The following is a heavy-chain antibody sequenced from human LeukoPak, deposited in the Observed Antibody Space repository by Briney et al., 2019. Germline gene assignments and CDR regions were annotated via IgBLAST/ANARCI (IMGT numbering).Heavy chain of an antibody. V-gene: IGHV3-23*01. Sequence: GGSLRLSCVASGFTFSNYAMSWVRQAPGKGLEWVSAISGSGGGTYCADSVKGRFTISRDNAKNSLYLQMNSLRAEDTAVYYCARERSGYGGGFDYWGQGTLVTVSS. J-gene: IGHJ4*02. CDR2: ISGSGGGT. D-gene: IGHD5-12*01. CDR3: ARERSGYGGGFDY. CDR1: GFTFSNYA.